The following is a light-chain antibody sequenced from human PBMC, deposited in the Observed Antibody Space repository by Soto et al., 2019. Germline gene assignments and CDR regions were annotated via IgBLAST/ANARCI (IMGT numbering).Light chain of an antibody. V-gene: IGLV2-14*01. J-gene: IGLJ1*01. Sequence: QSALTQPASVSGSPGQSITISCTGTSSDVGGYNYVSWYQQHPGKAPKLMIYEVSNRPSGVSNRFSGSKSGNTASLTISGLQAEDDADYYCSSYTSSSTLPNVFGTGTKVTVL. CDR1: SSDVGGYNY. CDR3: SSYTSSSTLPNV. CDR2: EVS.